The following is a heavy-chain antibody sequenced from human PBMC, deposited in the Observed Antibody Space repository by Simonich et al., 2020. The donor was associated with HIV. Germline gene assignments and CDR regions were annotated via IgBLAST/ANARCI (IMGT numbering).Heavy chain of an antibody. CDR3: TRDLGFGEFDP. CDR1: GFTFSNYG. Sequence: EAQLVESGGGLVKSGGSLRLSCSTSGFTFSNYGMNWVRQAPGKWLWWVSFISSGSSYIYYTDSLKGRFTISRDNAQNSLFLQMNNLRAEDTAVYFCTRDLGFGEFDPWGQGTLVTVSS. D-gene: IGHD3-3*01. CDR2: ISSGSSYI. J-gene: IGHJ5*02. V-gene: IGHV3-21*06.